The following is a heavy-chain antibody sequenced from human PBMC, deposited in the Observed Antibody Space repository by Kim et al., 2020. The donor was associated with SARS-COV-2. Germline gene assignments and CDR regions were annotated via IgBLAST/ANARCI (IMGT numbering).Heavy chain of an antibody. V-gene: IGHV1-46*01. D-gene: IGHD3-22*01. Sequence: ASVKVSCKASGYTFTSYYMHWVRQAPGQGLEWMGIINPSGGSTSYAQKFQGRVTMTRDTSTSTVYMELSSLRSEDTAVYYCARGGGDGTMIVVVIDHPAEYFQHWGQGTLVTVSS. CDR1: GYTFTSYY. CDR2: INPSGGST. CDR3: ARGGGDGTMIVVVIDHPAEYFQH. J-gene: IGHJ1*01.